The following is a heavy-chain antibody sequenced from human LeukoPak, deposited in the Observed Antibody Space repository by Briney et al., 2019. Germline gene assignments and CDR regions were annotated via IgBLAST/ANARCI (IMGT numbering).Heavy chain of an antibody. CDR1: GGSITSVSYY. D-gene: IGHD3-10*01. Sequence: SETLSLTCTVSGGSITSVSYYWGWIRQPPGKGLEWIGSIYYSGSTYYNPSLKSRVSLSVDTSKNQFSLRLSSVTAADTAVYYCARHRGYFDSGRGFDSWGQGTLVTVSS. CDR3: ARHRGYFDSGRGFDS. J-gene: IGHJ4*02. V-gene: IGHV4-39*01. CDR2: IYYSGST.